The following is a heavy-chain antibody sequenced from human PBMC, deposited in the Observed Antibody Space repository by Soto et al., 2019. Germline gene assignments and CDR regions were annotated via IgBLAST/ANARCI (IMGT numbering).Heavy chain of an antibody. CDR1: GFTFDDYT. Sequence: PGGSLRLSCAASGFTFDDYTMHWVRQAPGKGLEWVSLISWDGGSTYYADSVKGRFTISRDNSKNSLYLQMNSLRTEDTALYYCATSHYDILTGYPGPFDYWGQGTLVTVS. V-gene: IGHV3-43*01. CDR3: ATSHYDILTGYPGPFDY. CDR2: ISWDGGST. J-gene: IGHJ4*02. D-gene: IGHD3-9*01.